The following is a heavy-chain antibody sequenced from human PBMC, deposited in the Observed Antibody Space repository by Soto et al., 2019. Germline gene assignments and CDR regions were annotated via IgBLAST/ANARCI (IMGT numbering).Heavy chain of an antibody. V-gene: IGHV1-2*04. Sequence: VASVKVSCKASGYTFTGYYMHWVRQAPGQGLEWMGWINPNSGGTNYAQKFQGWVTMTRDTSISTAYMELSRLRSDDTAVYYCAREREGYCSGGSCYSGAFDIWGQGTMVTVSS. CDR2: INPNSGGT. J-gene: IGHJ3*02. CDR1: GYTFTGYY. CDR3: AREREGYCSGGSCYSGAFDI. D-gene: IGHD2-15*01.